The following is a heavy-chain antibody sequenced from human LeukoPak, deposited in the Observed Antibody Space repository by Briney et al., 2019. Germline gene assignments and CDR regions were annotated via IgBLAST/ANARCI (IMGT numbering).Heavy chain of an antibody. D-gene: IGHD5-18*01. CDR3: ARLGGYSYGARIFDY. Sequence: KPSETLSLTCTVSGGSISSSTYYWGWIRQPPGKQLEWIGSIFYSGTAYYNPSFKSRVSISVDTSKSQFSLDLSSVTAADTALYYCARLGGYSYGARIFDYWGQGIRVAVSS. J-gene: IGHJ4*02. CDR2: IFYSGTA. CDR1: GGSISSSTYY. V-gene: IGHV4-39*01.